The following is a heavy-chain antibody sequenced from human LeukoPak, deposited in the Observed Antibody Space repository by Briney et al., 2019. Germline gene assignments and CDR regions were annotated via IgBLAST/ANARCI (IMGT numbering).Heavy chain of an antibody. J-gene: IGHJ6*02. Sequence: PGRSLRLSCAASGFTFSSYGMHWVRQAPGKGLEWVAVILYDGSNKYYADSAKGRFTISRDNSKNTLYLQMNSLRAEDTAVYYCAKDERYYGMDVWGQGTTVTVSS. CDR1: GFTFSSYG. CDR3: AKDERYYGMDV. CDR2: ILYDGSNK. V-gene: IGHV3-30*18.